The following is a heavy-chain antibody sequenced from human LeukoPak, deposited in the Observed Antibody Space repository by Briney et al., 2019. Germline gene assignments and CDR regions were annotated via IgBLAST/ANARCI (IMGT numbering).Heavy chain of an antibody. CDR1: GFTFSSYG. V-gene: IGHV3-33*01. Sequence: PGGSLRLSCAASGFTFSSYGMHWVRQAPGKGLEWVAVIWYDGSNKYYADSVKGRFTISRDNSKNTLYLQMNSLRAEDTAVYYCARALDSPYYFDYWGQGTLVTVSS. CDR2: IWYDGSNK. J-gene: IGHJ4*02. D-gene: IGHD2-15*01. CDR3: ARALDSPYYFDY.